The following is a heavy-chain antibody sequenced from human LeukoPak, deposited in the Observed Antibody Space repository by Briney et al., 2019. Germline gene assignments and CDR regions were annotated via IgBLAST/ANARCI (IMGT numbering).Heavy chain of an antibody. CDR2: IKQDGSEK. Sequence: GGSLRLSCAASGFTFSYNTMSWVRQAPGKGLEWVADIKQDGSEKYYVDSVKGRFTISRDNAKNSLYLQMNSLRAEDTAVYYCARDLQYYYYYGMDVWGQGTTVTVSS. CDR3: ARDLQYYYYYGMDV. V-gene: IGHV3-7*01. J-gene: IGHJ6*02. CDR1: GFTFSYNT.